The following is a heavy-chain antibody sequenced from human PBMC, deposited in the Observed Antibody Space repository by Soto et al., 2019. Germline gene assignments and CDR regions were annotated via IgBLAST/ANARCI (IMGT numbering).Heavy chain of an antibody. CDR2: IYYSGST. V-gene: IGHV4-31*03. CDR3: ARAEVELCSGGSCYNWFDP. D-gene: IGHD2-15*01. J-gene: IGHJ5*02. Sequence: SETLSLTCTVSGGSISSGGYYWSWIRQHPGKGLEWIGYIYYSGSTYYNPSLKSRVTISVDTSKNQFSLKLSSVTAADTAVYYCARAEVELCSGGSCYNWFDPWGQGTLVTVSS. CDR1: GGSISSGGYY.